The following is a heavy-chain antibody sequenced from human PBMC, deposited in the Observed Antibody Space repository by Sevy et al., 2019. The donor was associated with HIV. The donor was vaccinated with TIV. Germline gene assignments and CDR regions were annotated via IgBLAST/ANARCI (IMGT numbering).Heavy chain of an antibody. V-gene: IGHV4-61*02. CDR1: GGSISSGGYY. Sequence: SETLSLTCTVSGGSISSGGYYWSWIRQPAGEGLEWIGRIYPSGSPNYRPSLQSRVTMSVDTYKNQFSLELSSVTAADTDVYYCARVRKVAGVNGVGWFDPWGQGTLVTVSS. CDR3: ARVRKVAGVNGVGWFDP. D-gene: IGHD2-8*01. CDR2: IYPSGSP. J-gene: IGHJ5*02.